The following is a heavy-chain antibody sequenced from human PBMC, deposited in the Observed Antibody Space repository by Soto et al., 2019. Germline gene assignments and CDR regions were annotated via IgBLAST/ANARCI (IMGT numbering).Heavy chain of an antibody. CDR1: GFAFSSYG. J-gene: IGHJ4*02. D-gene: IGHD6-19*01. CDR3: ARDLVPVAGRFSIDY. CDR2: IWYDGSNK. Sequence: QVQLVESGGGVVQPGRSLRLSCAASGFAFSSYGMHWVRQAPGKGLEWVAVIWYDGSNKYYADSVKGRFTISRDNSKNTLYLQMNSLRAEDTAVYYCARDLVPVAGRFSIDYWGQGTLVTVSS. V-gene: IGHV3-33*01.